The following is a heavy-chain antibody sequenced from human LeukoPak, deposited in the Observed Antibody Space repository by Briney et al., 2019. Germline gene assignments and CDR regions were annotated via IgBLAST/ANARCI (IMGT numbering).Heavy chain of an antibody. Sequence: GGSLRLSCSASGFSFSRYSLSWVRQAPGKGLEWISLISSSTTYIYYADSVKGRFTISRDNAKNSVFLQMNSLRAEDTAVYYCAKWGKGYGDYWGQGTLVTVSS. J-gene: IGHJ4*02. CDR1: GFSFSRYS. V-gene: IGHV3-21*01. CDR2: ISSSTTYI. CDR3: AKWGKGYGDY. D-gene: IGHD2-15*01.